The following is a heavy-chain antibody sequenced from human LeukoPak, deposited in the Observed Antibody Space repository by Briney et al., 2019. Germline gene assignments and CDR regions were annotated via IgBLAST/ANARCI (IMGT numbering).Heavy chain of an antibody. CDR3: AKEGRTYLLDS. CDR1: GGTFSSYP. CDR2: ILPIFGPA. J-gene: IGHJ4*02. Sequence: GASVKVSCKASGGTFSSYPVSGVRPAPGQGREWMGGILPIFGPANYAQKCQGRVTITTDESTSTAYMELSSLRSEDTAVYYSAKEGRTYLLDSWGQGTLVTVSS. D-gene: IGHD2-15*01. V-gene: IGHV1-69*05.